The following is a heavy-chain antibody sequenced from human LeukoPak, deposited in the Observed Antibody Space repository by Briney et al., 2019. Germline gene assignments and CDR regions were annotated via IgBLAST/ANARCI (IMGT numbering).Heavy chain of an antibody. V-gene: IGHV4-30-2*01. D-gene: IGHD3-10*01. CDR1: GGSISSGGYS. J-gene: IGHJ4*02. CDR3: ASSIPGGYYFDY. CDR2: IYHSGST. Sequence: PSQTLSRNCAAAGGSISSGGYSWSWLRQPPGKGLEWIGYIYHSGSTYYNPSLKSRVTISVDRSKNQFSLKLSSVTAADTAVYYCASSIPGGYYFDYWGQGTLVTVSS.